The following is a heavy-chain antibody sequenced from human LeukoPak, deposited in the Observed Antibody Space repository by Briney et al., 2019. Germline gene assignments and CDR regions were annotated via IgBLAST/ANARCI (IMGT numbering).Heavy chain of an antibody. CDR1: GFTFSSYA. CDR2: ISYDGSNK. V-gene: IGHV3-30-3*01. CDR3: ARGSMVRGVNYAFDI. D-gene: IGHD3-10*01. J-gene: IGHJ3*02. Sequence: GGSLRLSCAASGFTFSSYAMHWVRQAPGKGLEWVAVISYDGSNKYYADSVKGRFTISRDNSKNTLYLQMNSLRAEDTAVYYCARGSMVRGVNYAFDIWGRGTMVTVSS.